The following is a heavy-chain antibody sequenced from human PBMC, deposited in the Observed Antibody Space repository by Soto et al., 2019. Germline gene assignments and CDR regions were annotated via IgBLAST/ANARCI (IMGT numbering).Heavy chain of an antibody. Sequence: QVPLVQSGAEVKKPGASVKVSCKASGYTFTSYAMHWVRQAPGQRLEWMGWINAGNGNTKYSQKFQGRVTITRDTSASTAYMELSSLRSEDTAVYYCARVYSSSWTFDPWGQGTLVTVSS. D-gene: IGHD6-13*01. J-gene: IGHJ5*02. CDR3: ARVYSSSWTFDP. V-gene: IGHV1-3*01. CDR1: GYTFTSYA. CDR2: INAGNGNT.